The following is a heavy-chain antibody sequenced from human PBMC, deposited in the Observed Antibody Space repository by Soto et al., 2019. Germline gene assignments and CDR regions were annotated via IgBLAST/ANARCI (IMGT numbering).Heavy chain of an antibody. CDR2: FDPEDGET. V-gene: IGHV1-24*01. CDR3: ATDRGIAAAGRGYYYYYGMDV. D-gene: IGHD6-13*01. CDR1: GYTLTELS. Sequence: ASVKVSCKVSGYTLTELSMHWARQAPGKGLEWMGGFDPEDGETIYAQKFQGRVTMTEDTSTDTAYMELSSLRSEDTAVYYCATDRGIAAAGRGYYYYYGMDVWGQGTTVTVSS. J-gene: IGHJ6*02.